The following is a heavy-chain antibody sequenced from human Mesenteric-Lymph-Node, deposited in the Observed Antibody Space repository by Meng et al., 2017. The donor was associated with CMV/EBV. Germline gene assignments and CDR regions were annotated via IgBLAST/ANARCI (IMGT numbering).Heavy chain of an antibody. Sequence: ISGDSVSRNSAAWNSLRQSPSRGLVWLGRTYYRSKWYNNYALSLKSRISINPDTSKNQFSLQLNSVTPDDTAVYYCAREGSLETLGYWGQGTLVTVSS. CDR1: GDSVSRNSAA. J-gene: IGHJ4*02. CDR3: AREGSLETLGY. D-gene: IGHD1-1*01. CDR2: TYYRSKWYN. V-gene: IGHV6-1*01.